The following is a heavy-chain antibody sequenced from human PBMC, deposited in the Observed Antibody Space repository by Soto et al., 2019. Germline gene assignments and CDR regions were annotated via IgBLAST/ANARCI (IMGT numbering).Heavy chain of an antibody. CDR1: GGSISSYY. D-gene: IGHD6-19*01. J-gene: IGHJ3*02. Sequence: SETLSLTCTVSGGSISSYYWSWIRQPPGKRLEWIGYIYYSGSTNYNPSLKSRGTISVDASKNQFCLKLSSVTAADTAVYYCARYSSGWYKYAFDIWDQGTMVTVSS. V-gene: IGHV4-59*01. CDR3: ARYSSGWYKYAFDI. CDR2: IYYSGST.